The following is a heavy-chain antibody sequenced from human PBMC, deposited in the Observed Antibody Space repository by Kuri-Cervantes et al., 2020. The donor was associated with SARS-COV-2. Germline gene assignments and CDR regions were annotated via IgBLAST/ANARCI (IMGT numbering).Heavy chain of an antibody. CDR1: GGSFSGYY. Sequence: SQTLSLTCAVYGGSFSGYYWSWIRQPPGKGLEWMGEINHSGSTNYNPSLKSRVTISVDTSKNQFSLKLGSVTAADTAVYYCARVKLRRLAEGYFDYWGQGTLVTVSS. CDR3: ARVKLRRLAEGYFDY. J-gene: IGHJ4*02. D-gene: IGHD6-6*01. V-gene: IGHV4-34*01. CDR2: INHSGST.